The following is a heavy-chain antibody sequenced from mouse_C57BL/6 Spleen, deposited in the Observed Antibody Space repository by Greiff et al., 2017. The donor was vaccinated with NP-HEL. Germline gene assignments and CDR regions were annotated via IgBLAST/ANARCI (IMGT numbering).Heavy chain of an antibody. CDR1: GFSLTSYG. CDR3: ARAHYYGSSYDAMDY. J-gene: IGHJ4*01. CDR2: IWGVGST. Sequence: VKLVESGPGLVAPSQSLSITCPVSGFSLTSYGVDWVRQSPGKGLEWLGVIWGVGSTNYNSALKSRLSISKDNSKSQVFLKMNSLQTDDTAMYYCARAHYYGSSYDAMDYWGQGTSVTVSS. V-gene: IGHV2-6*01. D-gene: IGHD1-1*01.